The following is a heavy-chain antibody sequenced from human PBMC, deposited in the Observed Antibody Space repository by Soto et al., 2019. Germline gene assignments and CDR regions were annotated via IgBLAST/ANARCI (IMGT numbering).Heavy chain of an antibody. J-gene: IGHJ6*02. CDR1: GYTFTGYY. CDR3: ARGGLVTSSQPLLDYYYGMDV. D-gene: IGHD2-2*01. V-gene: IGHV1-2*04. CDR2: INPNSGGT. Sequence: GASVKVSCKASGYTFTGYYMHWVRQAPGQGLEWMGWINPNSGGTNYAQKFQGWVTMTRDTSISTAYMELSRLRSDDTAVYYRARGGLVTSSQPLLDYYYGMDVWGQGTTVTVSS.